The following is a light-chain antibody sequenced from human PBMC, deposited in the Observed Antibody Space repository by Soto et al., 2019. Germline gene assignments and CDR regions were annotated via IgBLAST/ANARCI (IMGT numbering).Light chain of an antibody. CDR1: SSDVGAYSY. CDR3: SSYTSTSTYV. CDR2: EVS. J-gene: IGLJ1*01. V-gene: IGLV2-14*01. Sequence: QSALTQPASMSGSPGQSITISCTGTSSDVGAYSYVSWYQQHPGKAPKLMIYEVSNRPSGVSNRFSGSKSGNTASLTISGLQAEDEADYYCSSYTSTSTYVFGTGTKVTVL.